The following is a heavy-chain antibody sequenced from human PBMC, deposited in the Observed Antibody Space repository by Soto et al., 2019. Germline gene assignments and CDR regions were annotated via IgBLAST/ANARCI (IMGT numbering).Heavy chain of an antibody. D-gene: IGHD1-26*01. J-gene: IGHJ6*02. CDR3: AREPVGPDYAMDV. CDR2: LGFDGGGR. V-gene: IGHV3-33*01. CDR1: GFDFSSYG. Sequence: QMQLVESGGGVVQPGTSLRLSCVASGFDFSSYGMHWVRQTPGKGLEWVAVLGFDGGGRYYADSVKGRFTISRDNSKKMLYLQMDSLRAEDTALYYCAREPVGPDYAMDVWGQGTTVTVSS.